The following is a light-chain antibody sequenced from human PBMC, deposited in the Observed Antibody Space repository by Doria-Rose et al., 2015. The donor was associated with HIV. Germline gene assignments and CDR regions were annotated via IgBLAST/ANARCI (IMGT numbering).Light chain of an antibody. Sequence: TQSPSSLSASVGDRVTISCQASQDINNCLNWYQQKPGKAPKLLIYDASILETGVPSRFSGSGSVTDFNFTVSSLQPEDIATYYCQQYENPPLTFGGGTKIEI. CDR1: QDINNC. J-gene: IGKJ4*01. V-gene: IGKV1-33*01. CDR2: DAS. CDR3: QQYENPPLT.